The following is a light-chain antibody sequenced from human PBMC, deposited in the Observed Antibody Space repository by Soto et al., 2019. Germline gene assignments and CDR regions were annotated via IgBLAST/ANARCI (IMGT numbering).Light chain of an antibody. CDR1: SSDVGGYNY. CDR3: SSYTCSSPVV. V-gene: IGLV2-14*01. J-gene: IGLJ2*01. Sequence: QSALTQPASVSGSPGQSITISCTGTSSDVGGYNYVSWYQQHPGKAPKLMIYDVSNRPSGVSNRFSGSKSGNTASLTISGLQAEDEADYYCSSYTCSSPVVFGGGTNLTVL. CDR2: DVS.